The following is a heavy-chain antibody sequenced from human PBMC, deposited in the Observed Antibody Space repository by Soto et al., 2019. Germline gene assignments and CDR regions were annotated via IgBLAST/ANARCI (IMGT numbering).Heavy chain of an antibody. CDR3: ARHPGYYDILTGYTTYYFDY. J-gene: IGHJ4*02. Sequence: SETLALTCTVSGGSIGTYYWSWIRQPPGKGLEWIGYIYYRGNTDYNPSLKSRVTISLDTPKNQFSLKLSSVTAADTAVYYCARHPGYYDILTGYTTYYFDYWGPGILVTVS. CDR1: GGSIGTYY. V-gene: IGHV4-59*08. D-gene: IGHD3-9*01. CDR2: IYYRGNT.